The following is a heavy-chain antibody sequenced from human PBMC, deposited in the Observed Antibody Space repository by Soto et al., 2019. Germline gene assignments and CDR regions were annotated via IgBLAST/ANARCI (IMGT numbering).Heavy chain of an antibody. J-gene: IGHJ6*01. D-gene: IGHD5-18*01. V-gene: IGHV3-48*02. CDR3: ARDTWIPDYYYYYGMDV. CDR2: ISSSSSNI. CDR1: GFTFSSYS. Sequence: GGSLRLSCAASGFTFSSYSMNWVRQAPGKGLEWVSYISSSSSNIYYADFVKGRFTISRDNAKNSLYVQMNSLRDKDTAVYYCARDTWIPDYYYYYGMDVWGQGTTDTVSS.